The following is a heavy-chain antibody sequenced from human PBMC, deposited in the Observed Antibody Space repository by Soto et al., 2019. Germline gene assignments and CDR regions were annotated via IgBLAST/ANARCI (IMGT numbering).Heavy chain of an antibody. CDR2: IYPGDSDT. J-gene: IGHJ6*02. V-gene: IGHV5-51*01. CDR1: GYSFTSYW. CDR3: ARQGITMIDRQPQYYYYGMDV. Sequence: GESLKISCKGSGYSFTSYWIGWVRQMPGKGLEWMGIIYPGDSDTRYSPSFQGQVTISADKSISTAYLQWSSLKASDTAMYYCARQGITMIDRQPQYYYYGMDVWGQGTTVTVSS. D-gene: IGHD3-22*01.